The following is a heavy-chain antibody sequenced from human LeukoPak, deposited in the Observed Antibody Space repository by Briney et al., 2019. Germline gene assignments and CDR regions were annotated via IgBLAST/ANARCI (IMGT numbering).Heavy chain of an antibody. D-gene: IGHD3-22*01. CDR3: ARDPTPYYYDSSGYPLDY. CDR1: GGTFSSYA. CDR2: IIPIFGTA. J-gene: IGHJ4*02. V-gene: IGHV1-69*05. Sequence: ASVKVSCKASGGTFSSYAISWVRQAPGQGLEWMGGIIPIFGTANYAQKFQGRVTMTRDTSTSTVYMELSSLRSEDTAVYYCARDPTPYYYDSSGYPLDYWGQGTLVTVSS.